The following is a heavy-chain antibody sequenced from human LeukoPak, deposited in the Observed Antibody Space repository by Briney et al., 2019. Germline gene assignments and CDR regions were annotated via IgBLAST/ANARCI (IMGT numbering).Heavy chain of an antibody. D-gene: IGHD3-10*01. CDR2: INPSGGST. V-gene: IGHV1-46*01. J-gene: IGHJ4*02. CDR1: GYTFTSYY. Sequence: GASVKVSCKASGYTFTSYYMHWVRQAPGQGLEWMGIINPSGGSTSYAQKFQGRVTMTRDMSTSTVYMELSSLRSEDTAVYYCARVRVRGVIIQRRQYYFDYWGQGTLVTVSS. CDR3: ARVRVRGVIIQRRQYYFDY.